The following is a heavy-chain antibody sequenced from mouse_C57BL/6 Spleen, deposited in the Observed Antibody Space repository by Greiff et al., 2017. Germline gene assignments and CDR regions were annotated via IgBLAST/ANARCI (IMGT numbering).Heavy chain of an antibody. J-gene: IGHJ4*01. Sequence: VQLQESGAELVRPGASVTLSCKASGYTFTDYEMHWVKQTPVHGLEWIGAIDPETGGTAYNQKFNGKAILTADKSSSTAYMELRSLTSVNSSFYYCTGSCDGYYKDYYAMDYWGQGTSVTVSS. D-gene: IGHD2-3*01. CDR2: IDPETGGT. CDR1: GYTFTDYE. CDR3: TGSCDGYYKDYYAMDY. V-gene: IGHV1-15*01.